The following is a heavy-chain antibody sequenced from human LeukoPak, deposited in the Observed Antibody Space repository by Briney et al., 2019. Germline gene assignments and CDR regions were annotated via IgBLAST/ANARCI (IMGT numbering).Heavy chain of an antibody. CDR1: GYTLTELS. CDR3: ARDHYDFWSGYYKGMYYFDY. CDR2: FDPEDGET. J-gene: IGHJ4*02. V-gene: IGHV1-24*01. D-gene: IGHD3-3*01. Sequence: ASVKVSCKVSGYTLTELSMHWVRQAPGKGLEWMGGFDPEDGETIYAQKFQGRVTMTEDTSTDTAYMELSGLRAEDTAVYYCARDHYDFWSGYYKGMYYFDYWGQGTLVTVSS.